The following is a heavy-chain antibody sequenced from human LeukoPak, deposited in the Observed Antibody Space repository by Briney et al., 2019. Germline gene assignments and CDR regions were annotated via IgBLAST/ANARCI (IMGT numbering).Heavy chain of an antibody. V-gene: IGHV4-61*02. Sequence: SETLSLTCTVSGGSISSGSYYWSWIRQPAGKGLEWIGRIYTSGSTNYNPSLKSRVTISVDTSKNQFSLKLSSVTAADTAVYYCARVKIAAAGTPRHYYYMDVWGKGTTVTISS. D-gene: IGHD6-13*01. CDR1: GGSISSGSYY. CDR2: IYTSGST. J-gene: IGHJ6*03. CDR3: ARVKIAAAGTPRHYYYMDV.